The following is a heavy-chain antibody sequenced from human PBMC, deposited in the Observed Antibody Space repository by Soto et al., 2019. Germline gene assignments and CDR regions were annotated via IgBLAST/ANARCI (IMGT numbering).Heavy chain of an antibody. V-gene: IGHV4-34*01. CDR1: GGSFSGYY. CDR3: ARVGLVTMVRGVIITFGITGRWFDP. CDR2: INHSGST. Sequence: PSETLSLTCAVYGGSFSGYYWSWIHQPPGKGLEWIGEINHSGSTNYNPSLKSRVTISVDTSKNQFSLKLSSVTAADTAVYYCARVGLVTMVRGVIITFGITGRWFDPWGQGTLVTVSS. D-gene: IGHD3-10*01. J-gene: IGHJ5*02.